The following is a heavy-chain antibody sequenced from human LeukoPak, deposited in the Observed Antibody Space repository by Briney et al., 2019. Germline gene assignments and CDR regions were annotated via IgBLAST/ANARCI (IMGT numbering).Heavy chain of an antibody. CDR3: ARDSCSNGVCFDY. CDR1: GFTFSDYY. V-gene: IGHV3-11*04. J-gene: IGHJ4*02. Sequence: TGGSLRLSCTASGFTFSDYYMRWIRQAPGKGLEGVSYISTSGSTIYYGDSVKGRFTISRDNAKNSLYLQMNSLRAEDTAVYYCARDSCSNGVCFDYWGQGTLVTVSS. D-gene: IGHD2-8*01. CDR2: ISTSGSTI.